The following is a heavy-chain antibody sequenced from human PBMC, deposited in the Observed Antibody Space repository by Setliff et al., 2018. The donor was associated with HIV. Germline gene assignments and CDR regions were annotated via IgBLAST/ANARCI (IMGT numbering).Heavy chain of an antibody. CDR1: GGSISSSTYY. V-gene: IGHV4-39*01. CDR2: IYYSGNT. D-gene: IGHD6-13*01. CDR3: AGHVAATGGADL. J-gene: IGHJ5*02. Sequence: SETLSLTCTVSGGSISSSTYYWGWIRQPPGKGLEWIGSIYYSGNTYYNLSLKSRVTISVDTSKNQFSLKLSPVTAADTAVYYCAGHVAATGGADLWGQGTLVTVSS.